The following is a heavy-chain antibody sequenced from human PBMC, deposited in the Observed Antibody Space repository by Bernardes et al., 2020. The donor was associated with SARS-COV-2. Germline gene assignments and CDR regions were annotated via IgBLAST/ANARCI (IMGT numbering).Heavy chain of an antibody. CDR1: GFTFSTYA. Sequence: GGSLRLSCAVSGFTFSTYAMSWVRQAPGKGLEWVSRISGGGDSTYYADSVKGRFTISRDNSKNTLYLQLNSLRADDTAVYYCAKEGSRGYYSLWDYSYAMGVWGQGTTVTVSS. J-gene: IGHJ6*02. D-gene: IGHD3-22*01. CDR2: ISGGGDST. V-gene: IGHV3-23*01. CDR3: AKEGSRGYYSLWDYSYAMGV.